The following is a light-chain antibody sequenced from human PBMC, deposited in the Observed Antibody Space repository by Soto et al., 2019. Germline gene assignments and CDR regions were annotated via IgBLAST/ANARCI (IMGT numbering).Light chain of an antibody. CDR2: WAS. Sequence: DIVMTQSPDSLAVSLGERANINCKSSQSVLYSSNNKNYLAWYQQKPGQPPKLLIYWASTRETGVPDRFSGSGSGTDFTLTSSSLQAEEVAVYYCQQYYSTPLPFGGGAKVEIK. CDR3: QQYYSTPLP. J-gene: IGKJ4*01. V-gene: IGKV4-1*01. CDR1: QSVLYSSNNKNY.